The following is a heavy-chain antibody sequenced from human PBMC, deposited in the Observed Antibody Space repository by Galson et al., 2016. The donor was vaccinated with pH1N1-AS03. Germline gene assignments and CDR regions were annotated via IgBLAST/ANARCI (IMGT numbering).Heavy chain of an antibody. D-gene: IGHD1-26*01. V-gene: IGHV3-30*02. J-gene: IGHJ4*02. CDR3: AKDKDSYYGPDY. CDR2: IAFDANRE. CDR1: GFTFSSFG. Sequence: SLRLSCAASGFTFSSFGMHWVRQAPGKGLEWVTFIAFDANREYYADSVKGRFTISRDNSKNTLYLQMNSLRAEDTAVYYCAKDKDSYYGPDYWGQGTLVTVSS.